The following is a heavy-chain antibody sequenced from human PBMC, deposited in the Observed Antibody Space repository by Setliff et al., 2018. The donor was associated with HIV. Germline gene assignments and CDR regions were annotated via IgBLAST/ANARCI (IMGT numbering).Heavy chain of an antibody. J-gene: IGHJ5*02. Sequence: PSETLSLTCAASGYSINSGFSRAWIRQPPGQGPQWIGSIYQSGSIYYNPSLQSRVTISVDSSKNQFSLNLFSVTAADTAVYYCARPRRVRSRAWYWFDIWGQGTLVTFSS. CDR3: ARPRRVRSRAWYWFDI. CDR1: GYSINSGFS. V-gene: IGHV4-38-2*01. CDR2: IYQSGSI. D-gene: IGHD6-19*01.